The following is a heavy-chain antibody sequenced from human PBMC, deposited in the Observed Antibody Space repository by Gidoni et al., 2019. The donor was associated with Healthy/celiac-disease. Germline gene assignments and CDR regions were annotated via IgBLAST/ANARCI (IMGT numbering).Heavy chain of an antibody. CDR2: IYCSGST. J-gene: IGHJ5*02. D-gene: IGHD2-15*01. Sequence: QVQLQESGPGLVKPSQTLSLTCTVPGGSISSGGYYWSWIRQHPVKGLEWIGYIYCSGSTYYNPSLKSRVTISVDTSKNQFSLKLSSVTAADTAVYYCARARDLYCSGGSCYSNWFDPWGQGTLVTVSS. CDR1: GGSISSGGYY. CDR3: ARARDLYCSGGSCYSNWFDP. V-gene: IGHV4-31*03.